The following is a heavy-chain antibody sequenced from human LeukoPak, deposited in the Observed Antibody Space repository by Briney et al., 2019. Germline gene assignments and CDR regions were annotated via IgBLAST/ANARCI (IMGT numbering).Heavy chain of an antibody. CDR1: GYTFTGYY. CDR2: INPNSGGT. CDR3: ARDLTRVFGFDI. Sequence: ASVKVSCKASGYTFTGYYMHWVRQAPGQGLEWMGWINPNSGGTNYAQKFQGRVTMTRDTSISTAYMELSRLRSDDTAVYYCARDLTRVFGFDIWGQGTMVTVSS. D-gene: IGHD3-16*01. V-gene: IGHV1-2*02. J-gene: IGHJ3*02.